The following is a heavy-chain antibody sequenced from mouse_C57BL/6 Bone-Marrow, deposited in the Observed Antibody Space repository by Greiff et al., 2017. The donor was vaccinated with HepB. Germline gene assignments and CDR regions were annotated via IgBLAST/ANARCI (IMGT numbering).Heavy chain of an antibody. D-gene: IGHD1-1*01. CDR3: AREGYYGSSLDY. CDR2: IDPSDSET. V-gene: IGHV1-52*01. CDR1: GYTFTSYW. J-gene: IGHJ2*01. Sequence: QVQLKQPGAELVRPGSSVKLSCKASGYTFTSYWMHWVKQRPIQGLEWIGNIDPSDSETHYNQKFKDKATLTVDKSSSTAYMQLSSLTSEDSAVYYCAREGYYGSSLDYWGQGTTLTVSS.